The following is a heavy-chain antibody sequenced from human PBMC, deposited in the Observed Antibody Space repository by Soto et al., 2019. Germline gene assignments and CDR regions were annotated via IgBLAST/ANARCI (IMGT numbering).Heavy chain of an antibody. J-gene: IGHJ6*03. D-gene: IGHD2-2*01. Sequence: PSETLSLTCTVSGGSISSSSYYWGWIRQPPGKGLEWIGGIYYSGSTYYNPSLKSRVTISVDTSKNQFSLKLSSVTAADTAVYYCARHSPIVGYCSSTSCYLDPRRYYYYYMDVWGKGTTVTVSS. CDR1: GGSISSSSYY. V-gene: IGHV4-39*01. CDR3: ARHSPIVGYCSSTSCYLDPRRYYYYYMDV. CDR2: IYYSGST.